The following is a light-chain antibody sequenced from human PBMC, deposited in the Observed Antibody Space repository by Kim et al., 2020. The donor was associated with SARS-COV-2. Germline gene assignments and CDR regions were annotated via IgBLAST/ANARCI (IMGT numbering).Light chain of an antibody. CDR1: QSIGTL. CDR3: QQYHTYPRT. CDR2: TTS. Sequence: DIQMTQSPSTLSASVGDRVTITCRASQSIGTLLAWFHQKPGKAPNLLIYTTSSLESGVPSRFSGSGSGTEFTLTISSLQPDDFATYYCQQYHTYPRTFGGGTKVDIK. J-gene: IGKJ4*01. V-gene: IGKV1-5*03.